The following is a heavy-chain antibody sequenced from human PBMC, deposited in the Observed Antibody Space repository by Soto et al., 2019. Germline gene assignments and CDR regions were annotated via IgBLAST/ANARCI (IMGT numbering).Heavy chain of an antibody. Sequence: QLQLRESGAGLVKPSETMSLTCTVSGGPISSGAYFWAWIRQSPGRGLEWRGLMYQSWSTYYSPSLGSRVTISLGRYKNQMSLILRDVSAAETSVYFCSRDNSDCSDSDCYFSGWFDPWGQGTLVTVSS. CDR3: SRDNSDCSDSDCYFSGWFDP. V-gene: IGHV4-30-2*06. J-gene: IGHJ5*02. CDR2: MYQSWST. D-gene: IGHD2-21*01. CDR1: GGPISSGAYF.